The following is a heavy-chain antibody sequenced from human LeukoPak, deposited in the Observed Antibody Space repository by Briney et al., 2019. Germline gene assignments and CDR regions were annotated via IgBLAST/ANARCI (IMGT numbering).Heavy chain of an antibody. V-gene: IGHV3-15*01. CDR2: IKSKNVGGTT. J-gene: IGHJ5*02. Sequence: GGSLRLSCAASGFTFNNAWMNWVRQAPGKGLEWIGRIKSKNVGGTTDYAAPVKGRFTISRDDSKNTVYLQMNSLKIEDTAVYYCTSHAAFDPWGQGTLVTVSS. CDR1: GFTFNNAW. CDR3: TSHAAFDP.